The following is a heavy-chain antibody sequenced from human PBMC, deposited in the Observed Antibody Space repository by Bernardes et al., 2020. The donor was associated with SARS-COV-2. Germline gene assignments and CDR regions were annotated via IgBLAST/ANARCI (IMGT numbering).Heavy chain of an antibody. V-gene: IGHV3-23*01. CDR2: FGVSPYYT. J-gene: IGHJ6*02. Sequence: GGSLRLSCAASGFTFSSYALSWVRLAPGKGLEWVATFGVSPYYTFYAASVRGRFSISRDNSRNTLYLQMNSLGAEDTAVYYCAKHGGQYYYYDMDVWGQGTTVTVSS. CDR1: GFTFSSYA. CDR3: AKHGGQYYYYDMDV.